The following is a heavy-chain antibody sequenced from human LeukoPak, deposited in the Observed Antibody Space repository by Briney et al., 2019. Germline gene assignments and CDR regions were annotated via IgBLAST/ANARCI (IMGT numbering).Heavy chain of an antibody. V-gene: IGHV3-21*04. CDR1: GFTFSSYS. CDR3: ARSTRGSGWSFVY. J-gene: IGHJ4*02. D-gene: IGHD6-19*01. Sequence: GGSLRLSCAASGFTFSSYSMNWVRQDPGKGLEGVSSISSSSSYIYYADSVKGRFTISRDNAKNSLYLQMNSLRAEDTAVYYCARSTRGSGWSFVYWGQGTLVTVSS. CDR2: ISSSSSYI.